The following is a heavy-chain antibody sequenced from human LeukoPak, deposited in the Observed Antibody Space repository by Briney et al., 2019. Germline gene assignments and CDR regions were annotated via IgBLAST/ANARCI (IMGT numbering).Heavy chain of an antibody. Sequence: ASVKVSCKTSGYTFTSYYMYWVRQAPGQGLEWMGIINPSLGTTSYAQRFQGRVTMTRDTSTSTVYMNLGSLGSEDTAVYYCARGPYSSSWYPDYWGQGTLVTVSS. V-gene: IGHV1-46*01. D-gene: IGHD6-13*01. CDR3: ARGPYSSSWYPDY. CDR1: GYTFTSYY. J-gene: IGHJ4*02. CDR2: INPSLGTT.